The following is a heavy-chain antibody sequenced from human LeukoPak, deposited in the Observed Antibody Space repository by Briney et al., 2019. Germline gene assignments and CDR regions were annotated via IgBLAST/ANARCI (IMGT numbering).Heavy chain of an antibody. CDR1: GFTFSDHY. J-gene: IGHJ4*02. Sequence: GGSLRLSCAAFGFTFSDHYMSWIRQAPGKWLEWVSYISGSGSTIYYADSVKGRFTISRDNAKNSLYLQMNSLRAEDTAVYYCARAWTGYSYGDYWGQGTLVTVSS. V-gene: IGHV3-11*01. CDR2: ISGSGSTI. D-gene: IGHD5-18*01. CDR3: ARAWTGYSYGDY.